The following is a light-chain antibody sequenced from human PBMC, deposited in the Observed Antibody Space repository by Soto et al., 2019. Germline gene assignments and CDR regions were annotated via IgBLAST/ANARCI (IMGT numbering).Light chain of an antibody. Sequence: QSVLTQPASVSGSPGQSITISCTGTSSDVGGYNYVSWYQQHPGKAPKLMIYEVSYRPSGVSDRFSGSKSGNTASLTISGLQAEDEADYYCSSFTSISTLVFGGGTKVTVL. CDR3: SSFTSISTLV. J-gene: IGLJ2*01. CDR2: EVS. V-gene: IGLV2-14*01. CDR1: SSDVGGYNY.